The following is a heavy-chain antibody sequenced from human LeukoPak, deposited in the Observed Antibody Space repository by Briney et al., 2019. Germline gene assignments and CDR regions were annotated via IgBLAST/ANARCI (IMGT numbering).Heavy chain of an antibody. D-gene: IGHD5-24*01. V-gene: IGHV3-53*01. J-gene: IGHJ5*02. CDR3: ASSRDGYNRNWFDP. CDR1: GFTVSSNY. Sequence: PGGSLRLSCAASGFTVSSNYMSWVRQAPGKGLEWVSVIYSGGSTYYADSVKGRFTISRDNSKNTLYLQMNSLRAEDTAVYYCASSRDGYNRNWFDPWGQGTLVTVSS. CDR2: IYSGGST.